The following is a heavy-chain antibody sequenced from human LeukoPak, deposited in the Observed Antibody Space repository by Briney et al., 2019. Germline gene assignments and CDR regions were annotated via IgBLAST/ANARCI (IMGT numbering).Heavy chain of an antibody. CDR1: GYTFTSYY. CDR2: INPSGGST. V-gene: IGHV1-46*03. CDR3: AAEYNWNDVGFDP. Sequence: ASVKVSCKASGYTFTSYYIHWVRQAPGQGLEWMGIINPSGGSTSYAQKFQGRVTITRDTSASTAYMELSSLRSEDTAVYYCAAEYNWNDVGFDPWGQGTLVTVSS. D-gene: IGHD1-20*01. J-gene: IGHJ5*02.